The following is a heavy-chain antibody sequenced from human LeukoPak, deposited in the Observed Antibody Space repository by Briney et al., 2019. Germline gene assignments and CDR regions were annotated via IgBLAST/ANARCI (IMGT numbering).Heavy chain of an antibody. CDR3: ARFVGEMATIGDYYYYYMDV. V-gene: IGHV3-11*01. CDR2: ISNSGSTI. CDR1: GFTVSSNY. J-gene: IGHJ6*03. Sequence: GGSLRLSCAASGFTVSSNYMSWVRQPPGKGLEWVAYISNSGSTIYYADPVKGRFTISRDNAKNSLYLQMNSLRAEDTAVYYCARFVGEMATIGDYYYYYMDVWGKGTTVTVSS. D-gene: IGHD5-24*01.